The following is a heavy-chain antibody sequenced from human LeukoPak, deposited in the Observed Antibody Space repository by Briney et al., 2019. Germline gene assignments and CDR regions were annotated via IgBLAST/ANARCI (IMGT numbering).Heavy chain of an antibody. CDR1: GGSTVGGANY. J-gene: IGHJ4*02. CDR3: DNATNIVKRYYDY. D-gene: IGHD2/OR15-2a*01. Sequence: PSQTLSLTLSVFGGSTVGGANYGSWIRQPPGKGLEWIGYIYYSGSTYYHPSLKSRVTISVDTSKNQFSLKLSSVTAAHTAVYHYDNATNIVKRYYDYWGQGTLVTVSS. CDR2: IYYSGST. V-gene: IGHV4-30-4*01.